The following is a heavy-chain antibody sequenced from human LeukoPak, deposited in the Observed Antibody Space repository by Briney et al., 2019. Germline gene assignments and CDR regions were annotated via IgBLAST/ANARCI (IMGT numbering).Heavy chain of an antibody. CDR2: ISAYNGNT. CDR1: GYTFTSYG. V-gene: IGHV1-18*01. CDR3: ARDGDYYDSSGYSPDY. Sequence: ASVKVSCKASGYTFTSYGISWVRQAPGQGLEWMGWISAYNGNTNYAQKLQGRVTMTTDTSTSTAYMELRSLRSDDTVVYYCARDGDYYDSSGYSPDYWGQGTLVTVSS. D-gene: IGHD3-22*01. J-gene: IGHJ4*02.